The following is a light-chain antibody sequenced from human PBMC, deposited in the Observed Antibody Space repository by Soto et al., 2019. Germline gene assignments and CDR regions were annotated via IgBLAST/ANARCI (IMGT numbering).Light chain of an antibody. J-gene: IGKJ5*01. CDR1: QSVNQK. CDR2: VAS. Sequence: EIVLTQSPVTLSLSPGERATLSCRASQSVNQKLGWYQQKPGQAPRLLIYVASYRATGIPARFSGSGSGTEYTLTISNLQAEDFAVYYCQQFNNWPHTFGQGTRLEIK. CDR3: QQFNNWPHT. V-gene: IGKV3-15*01.